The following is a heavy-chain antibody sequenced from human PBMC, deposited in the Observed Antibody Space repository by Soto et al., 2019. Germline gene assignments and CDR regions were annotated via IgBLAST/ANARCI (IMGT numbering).Heavy chain of an antibody. D-gene: IGHD6-6*01. CDR1: GGSISGSPSY. Sequence: QLQLQESGPGLVKPSETLSLTCTVSGGSISGSPSYWGWIRQPPGKGLEWIGSDYYIGNTYYSPSLKTRVTISVDTSKNQFSLKLTSVTAADTALYYCAGQIYSSSGYYFDYWGQGTLVTVSS. CDR2: DYYIGNT. CDR3: AGQIYSSSGYYFDY. J-gene: IGHJ4*02. V-gene: IGHV4-39*01.